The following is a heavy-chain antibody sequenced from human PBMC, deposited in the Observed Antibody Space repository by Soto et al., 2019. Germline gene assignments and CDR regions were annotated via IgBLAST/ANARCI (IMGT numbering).Heavy chain of an antibody. J-gene: IGHJ4*02. V-gene: IGHV3-23*01. CDR3: ANRNSDYSWAFDY. Sequence: ESGGNLVQPGGSLRLSCAASGFTFSSYAMSWVRQAPGKGLEWVSLISGSGGSTYYADSVKGRFTISRDNSKNTLYLQMNSLRAEDTAVYYCANRNSDYSWAFDYWGQGTLVTVSS. CDR1: GFTFSSYA. D-gene: IGHD4-4*01. CDR2: ISGSGGST.